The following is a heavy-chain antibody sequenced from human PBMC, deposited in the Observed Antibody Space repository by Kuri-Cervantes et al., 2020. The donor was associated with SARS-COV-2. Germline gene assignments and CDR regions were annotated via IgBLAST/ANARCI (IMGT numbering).Heavy chain of an antibody. D-gene: IGHD3-10*01. J-gene: IGHJ4*02. V-gene: IGHV1-18*04. CDR1: GYTFTSYG. CDR3: ARGYYYYGSGSYYHFDY. Sequence: ASVKVSCKASGYTFTSYGISWVRQAPGQGLEWMGWISAYNGNTNYAQKLQGRVTMTTDTSTSTAYMELRSLRSEDTAVYYCARGYYYYGSGSYYHFDYWGQGTLVTVSS. CDR2: ISAYNGNT.